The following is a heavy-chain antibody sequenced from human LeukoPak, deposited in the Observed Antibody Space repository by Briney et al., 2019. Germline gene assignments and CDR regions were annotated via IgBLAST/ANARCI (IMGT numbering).Heavy chain of an antibody. CDR3: AKDRNIVVVVAATPPWFDP. CDR2: ISYDGSNK. V-gene: IGHV3-30*18. Sequence: GGSLRLSCAASGFTFSSYGMHWVRQAPGKGLEWVAVISYDGSNKYYADSVKGRFTISRDNSKNTLYLQMNSPRAEDTAVYYCAKDRNIVVVVAATPPWFDPWGQGTLVTVSS. CDR1: GFTFSSYG. J-gene: IGHJ5*02. D-gene: IGHD2-15*01.